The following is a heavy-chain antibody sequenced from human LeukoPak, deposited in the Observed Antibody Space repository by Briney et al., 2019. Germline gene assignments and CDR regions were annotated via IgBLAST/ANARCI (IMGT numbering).Heavy chain of an antibody. CDR3: AKPRSGWYIFDY. D-gene: IGHD6-19*01. J-gene: IGHJ4*02. CDR1: GFTFSAAW. CDR2: ISSSGDSI. V-gene: IGHV3-23*01. Sequence: GGSLRLSRAASGFTFSAAWMNWVRQAPGKGLEWVSIISSSGDSIYYADPVKGRFTISRDNSKNTLYLQMNSLRAEDTAIYYCAKPRSGWYIFDYWGQGTLVTVSS.